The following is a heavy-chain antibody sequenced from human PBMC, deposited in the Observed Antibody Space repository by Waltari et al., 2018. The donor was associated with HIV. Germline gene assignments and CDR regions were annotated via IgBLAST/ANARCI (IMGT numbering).Heavy chain of an antibody. CDR1: GGSISSGNNY. V-gene: IGHV4-61*02. J-gene: IGHJ4*02. CDR3: ARAPHYGDYYFDY. D-gene: IGHD4-17*01. CDR2: IYTSGST. Sequence: QVQLQESGPGLVKPSQTLSLTCTVSGGSISSGNNYWSWIRQPAGKGLEWIGHIYTSGSTNYKSSLKSRVTMSLDTSKNQFSLKLNSVTAADTAVYYCARAPHYGDYYFDYWGQGTLVTVSS.